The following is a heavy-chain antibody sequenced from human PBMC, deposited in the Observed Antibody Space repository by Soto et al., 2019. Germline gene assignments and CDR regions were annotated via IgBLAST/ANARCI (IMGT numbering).Heavy chain of an antibody. Sequence: QVQLQESGPGLVKPSQTLSLTCTVSGGSISSGGYYWSWIRQHPGKGLEWIGYIYYSGSTYYNPSLKSRVTXXVXTXXNQFSLKLSSVTAADTAVYYCARDRSYYGSGSYDYWGQGTLVTVSS. CDR3: ARDRSYYGSGSYDY. V-gene: IGHV4-31*03. J-gene: IGHJ4*02. D-gene: IGHD3-10*01. CDR1: GGSISSGGYY. CDR2: IYYSGST.